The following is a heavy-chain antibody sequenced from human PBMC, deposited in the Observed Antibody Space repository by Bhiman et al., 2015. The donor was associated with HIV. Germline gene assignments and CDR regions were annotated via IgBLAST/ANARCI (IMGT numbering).Heavy chain of an antibody. J-gene: IGHJ4*02. Sequence: VQLVESGGGVGQPGRSLRLSCAASGFSFSSYGMHWVRQAPGKGLEWVGRFKSKTDGGTADYAAPVKGRFTISRDASNNTLYLQMNSLKTEDTAVYYCTFRGDYGANSRFYRFDYWGQGTLVTVSS. V-gene: IGHV3-15*01. CDR1: GFSFSSYG. CDR3: TFRGDYGANSRFYRFDY. D-gene: IGHD4-23*01. CDR2: FKSKTDGGTA.